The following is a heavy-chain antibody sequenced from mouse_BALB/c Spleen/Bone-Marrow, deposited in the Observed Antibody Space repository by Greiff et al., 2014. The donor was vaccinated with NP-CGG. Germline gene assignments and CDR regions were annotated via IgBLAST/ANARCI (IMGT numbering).Heavy chain of an antibody. V-gene: IGHV1-5*01. J-gene: IGHJ1*01. CDR2: IYPGNSDT. D-gene: IGHD2-13*01. CDR3: TRVIWGPHWYFDV. CDR1: GYSFTSNW. Sequence: EVQLQQSGTVLARPGASVKMSCKASGYSFTSNWMHWVKQRPGQGLEWIGAIYPGNSDTSYNQKFKGKAKLTAVTSASTAYMELSSLTNEDSAVFYCTRVIWGPHWYFDVWGAGTTVTVSS.